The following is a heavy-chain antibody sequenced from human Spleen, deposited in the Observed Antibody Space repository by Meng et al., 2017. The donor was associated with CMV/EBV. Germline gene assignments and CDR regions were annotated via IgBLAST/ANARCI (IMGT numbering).Heavy chain of an antibody. CDR2: IYHSGTT. J-gene: IGHJ4*02. CDR3: ARRMYDSSSYYYTLFDY. V-gene: IGHV4-4*02. Sequence: SMSNSNWWSWVRQPPGKGLEWMGEIYHSGTTKYNPSLKSRVTVSVDKSKNQFSLKLSSVTAADTAIYYCARRMYDSSSYYYTLFDYWGQGTLVTVSS. D-gene: IGHD3-22*01. CDR1: SMSNSNW.